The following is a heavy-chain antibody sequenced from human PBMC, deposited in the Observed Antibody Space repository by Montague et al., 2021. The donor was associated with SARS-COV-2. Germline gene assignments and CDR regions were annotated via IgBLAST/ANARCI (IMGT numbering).Heavy chain of an antibody. CDR2: INHSGST. V-gene: IGHV4-34*01. D-gene: IGHD2-21*02. CDR3: ARRSRVVTASWALSTSLTSWFDP. CDR1: GGSFSGYS. J-gene: IGHJ5*02. Sequence: SETLSLTCAVYGGSFSGYSWSWIRQPPGKGLECIGEINHSGSTNSNPSLKSRVTISVYMSMNQFSLRLSSVTAADTAVYYCARRSRVVTASWALSTSLTSWFDPWGQGTLVTVSS.